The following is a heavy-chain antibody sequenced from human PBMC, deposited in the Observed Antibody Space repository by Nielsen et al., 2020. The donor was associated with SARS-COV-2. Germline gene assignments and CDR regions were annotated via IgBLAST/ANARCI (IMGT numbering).Heavy chain of an antibody. D-gene: IGHD3-16*02. V-gene: IGHV3-30*18. Sequence: GESLKISCVASGFSFNTYSMNWVRQAPGKGLEWVAVIAFDASIEYYADSVQGRFTISRDNSKNTLYLQMNSLRAEDTAVYYCAKERNYDYVWGSYPLDYWGQGTLVTVSS. J-gene: IGHJ4*02. CDR2: IAFDASIE. CDR1: GFSFNTYS. CDR3: AKERNYDYVWGSYPLDY.